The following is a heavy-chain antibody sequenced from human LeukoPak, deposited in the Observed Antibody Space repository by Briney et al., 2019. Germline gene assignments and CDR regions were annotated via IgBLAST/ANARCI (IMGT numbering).Heavy chain of an antibody. CDR1: GDSVSRNSAA. D-gene: IGHD2-2*01. Sequence: SQTLSLTCAISGDSVSRNSAAWNWIRQSPSRGLEWLGRTYYRSKWYNDYAVSVKSRITINPGTSKNQFSLQLNSVTPEDTAVYYCARAQPAGVGNWFDPWGQGTLVTVSS. CDR3: ARAQPAGVGNWFDP. J-gene: IGHJ5*02. CDR2: TYYRSKWYN. V-gene: IGHV6-1*01.